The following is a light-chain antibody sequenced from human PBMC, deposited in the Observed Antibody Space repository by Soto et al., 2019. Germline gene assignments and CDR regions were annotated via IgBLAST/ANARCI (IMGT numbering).Light chain of an antibody. CDR1: TSDVGGFNY. V-gene: IGLV2-8*01. Sequence: QSALTQPPSASGSPGQSVTISCTETTSDVGGFNYVSWYQHHPGKAPKLMIYEVTKRPSGAPDRFSGSKSGNTASLTVSGLQAEDEADYYCSSYAGSNNLVFGGGTKLTVL. CDR3: SSYAGSNNLV. CDR2: EVT. J-gene: IGLJ2*01.